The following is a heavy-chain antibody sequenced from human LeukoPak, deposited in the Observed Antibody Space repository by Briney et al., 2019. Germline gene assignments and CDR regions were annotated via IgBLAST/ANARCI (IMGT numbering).Heavy chain of an antibody. Sequence: GASVKVSCKTSGYSENFYGITWVRQVAGQGLEWMGWINTNTGNPTYVQGFTGRFVFSLDTSVSTAYLQISSLKAEDTAVYYCARASAAADTYLDYWGQGTLVTVSS. CDR2: INTNTGNP. CDR1: GYSENFYG. J-gene: IGHJ4*02. V-gene: IGHV7-4-1*02. D-gene: IGHD6-13*01. CDR3: ARASAAADTYLDY.